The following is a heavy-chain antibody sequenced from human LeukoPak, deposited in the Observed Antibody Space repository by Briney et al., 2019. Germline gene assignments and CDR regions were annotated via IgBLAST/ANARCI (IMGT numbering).Heavy chain of an antibody. Sequence: SETLSLTCAVYGGSFSGYYWSWIRQPPEKGLEWIGEINHSGSTNYNPSLKSRVTISVDTSKNQFSLKLSSVTAADTAVYYCASPSSGWYSNWGQGTLVTVSS. CDR1: GGSFSGYY. V-gene: IGHV4-34*01. CDR2: INHSGST. D-gene: IGHD6-19*01. CDR3: ASPSSGWYSN. J-gene: IGHJ4*02.